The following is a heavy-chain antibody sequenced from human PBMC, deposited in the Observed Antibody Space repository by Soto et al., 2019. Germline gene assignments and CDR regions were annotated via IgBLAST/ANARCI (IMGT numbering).Heavy chain of an antibody. V-gene: IGHV4-61*01. D-gene: IGHD3-22*01. CDR1: GGSVSSGSYY. CDR2: IYYSGST. Sequence: SETLSLTCTVSGGSVSSGSYYWSWIRQPPGKGLEWIGYIYYSGSTNYNPSLKSRVTISVDTSKNQFSLKLSSVTAADTAVYYCARDPYYYDNRMDVWGQGTTVTVSS. CDR3: ARDPYYYDNRMDV. J-gene: IGHJ6*02.